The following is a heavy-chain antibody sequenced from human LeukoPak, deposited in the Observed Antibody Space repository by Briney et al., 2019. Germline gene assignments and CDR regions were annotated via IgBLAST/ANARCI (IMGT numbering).Heavy chain of an antibody. CDR1: GFGSKNYA. CDR2: ISATGVNT. D-gene: IGHD5-18*01. V-gene: IGHV3-23*01. CDR3: ARQPAGYSYGAGAFDI. Sequence: GGSLRLSCTTSGFGSKNYAMSWVRLAPGKGLEWVSIISATGVNTYYADSVKGRFTISRDNSKNTLYLQMNSLRAEDTAVYYCARQPAGYSYGAGAFDIXGQGTMVTV. J-gene: IGHJ3*02.